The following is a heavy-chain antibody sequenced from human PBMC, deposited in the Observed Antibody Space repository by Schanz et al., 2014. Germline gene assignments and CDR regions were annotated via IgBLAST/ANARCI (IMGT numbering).Heavy chain of an antibody. CDR3: VKDLQRELLRDDHYYGMDV. D-gene: IGHD1-26*01. J-gene: IGHJ6*02. Sequence: QVQLVESGGGVVQPGRSLRLSCAASGFTFSKYGMHWVRQAPGKGLEWVAVIWYDGSNKDYADSVMGRFTTSRDNSKNTMYLQMNSLRAEDTAVYYCVKDLQRELLRDDHYYGMDVWGQGTTVTVSS. CDR2: IWYDGSNK. V-gene: IGHV3-33*06. CDR1: GFTFSKYG.